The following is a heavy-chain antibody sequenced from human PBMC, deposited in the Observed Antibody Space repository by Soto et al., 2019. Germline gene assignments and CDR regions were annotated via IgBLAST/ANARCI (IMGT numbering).Heavy chain of an antibody. V-gene: IGHV3-23*01. Sequence: EVQLLDSGGGLVQPGGSLRISCAASGFAFTSHAMSWVRQAPGKGLEWVSSTSASGITTYYSDSVKGRFTISRDNTKNNLYLQMNGLRAEDTAVYHCARGGGSCYGASCTFDIWGQGTMVTVSS. D-gene: IGHD2-15*01. CDR2: TSASGITT. CDR1: GFAFTSHA. J-gene: IGHJ3*02. CDR3: ARGGGSCYGASCTFDI.